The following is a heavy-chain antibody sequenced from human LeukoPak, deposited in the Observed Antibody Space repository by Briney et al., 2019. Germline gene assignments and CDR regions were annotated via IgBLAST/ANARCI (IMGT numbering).Heavy chain of an antibody. CDR3: AKGHDYNIDY. J-gene: IGHJ4*02. D-gene: IGHD5-24*01. CDR1: GFTFSSYW. V-gene: IGHV3-7*01. Sequence: GGSLRLSCAASGFTFSSYWMSWVRQAPGKGLEWVANIKQDGSEKYYVDSVKGRFTISRDNSKSALFLQMNSLRVEDTAVYFCAKGHDYNIDYWGQGTLVTVSS. CDR2: IKQDGSEK.